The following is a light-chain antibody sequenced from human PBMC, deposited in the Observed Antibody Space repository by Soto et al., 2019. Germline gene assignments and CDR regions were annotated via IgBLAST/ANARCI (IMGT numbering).Light chain of an antibody. V-gene: IGKV1-39*01. CDR2: AAS. CDR3: QQRSNWPIT. J-gene: IGKJ5*01. CDR1: QSISGY. Sequence: IQMTQSPSSMSASVGDRVTITCRASQSISGYLNWYQQKPGKAPKLLIYAASSLQSGVPSRFSGSGSGTDFTLTISSLEPEDFAVYYCQQRSNWPITSGQGTRLEIK.